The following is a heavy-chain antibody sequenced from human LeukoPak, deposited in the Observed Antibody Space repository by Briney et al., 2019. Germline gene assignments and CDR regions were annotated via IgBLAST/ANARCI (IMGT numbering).Heavy chain of an antibody. CDR2: IYYSGST. V-gene: IGHV4-59*01. CDR3: ARVSGRRYCTGGVCYTKNRDWYFDL. D-gene: IGHD2-8*02. Sequence: PSETLSLTCTVSGGSISSYYWSWIRQPPGKGLEWIGYIYYSGSTNYNPSLKSRVTISVDTSKNQFSLKLSSVTAADTAVYYCARVSGRRYCTGGVCYTKNRDWYFDLWGRGTLVTVSS. CDR1: GGSISSYY. J-gene: IGHJ2*01.